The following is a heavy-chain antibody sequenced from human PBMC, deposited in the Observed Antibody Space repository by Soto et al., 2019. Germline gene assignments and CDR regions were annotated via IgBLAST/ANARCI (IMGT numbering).Heavy chain of an antibody. Sequence: PSDTLSLTCAVSGGSISSSNWWSWVRQPPGKGLEWIGEIYHSGSTNYNPSLKSRATISVDKSKNQYSLKLSSVTAADTVVYYCARDKHSGSYYSDAFDIWGQGTMVTVSS. CDR2: IYHSGST. J-gene: IGHJ3*02. D-gene: IGHD1-26*01. CDR3: ARDKHSGSYYSDAFDI. CDR1: GGSISSSNW. V-gene: IGHV4-4*02.